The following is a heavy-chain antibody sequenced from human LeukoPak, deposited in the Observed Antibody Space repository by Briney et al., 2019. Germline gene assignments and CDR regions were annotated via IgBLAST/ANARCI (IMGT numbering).Heavy chain of an antibody. V-gene: IGHV3-23*01. D-gene: IGHD1-26*01. CDR2: IFGSGAIT. Sequence: PGGSLRLSSAASGFTFSSYAMSWVRQAPGKGLEWVSAIFGSGAITYYADSVKGRFTISRDNSKNTLYLQMNSLRAEDTAVYYCAKVGATAYDYWGQGTLVTVSS. J-gene: IGHJ4*02. CDR3: AKVGATAYDY. CDR1: GFTFSSYA.